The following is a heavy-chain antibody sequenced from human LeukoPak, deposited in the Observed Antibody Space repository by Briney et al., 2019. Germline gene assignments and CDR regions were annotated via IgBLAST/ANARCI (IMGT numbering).Heavy chain of an antibody. D-gene: IGHD7-27*01. V-gene: IGHV3-30*02. CDR1: GFTFSSYG. J-gene: IGHJ4*02. CDR3: SRDDNWGQENFDY. Sequence: PGGSLRLSCAASGFTFSSYGMHWVRQAPGKGLEWVAFIRYDGSNKYYADSVKGRFTISRDNSKNTLYLQMNSLRAEDTAVYYCSRDDNWGQENFDYWGQGTLVTVSS. CDR2: IRYDGSNK.